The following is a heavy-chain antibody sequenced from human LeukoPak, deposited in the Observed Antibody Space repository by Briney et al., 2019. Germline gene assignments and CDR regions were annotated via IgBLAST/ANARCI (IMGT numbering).Heavy chain of an antibody. D-gene: IGHD5-18*01. CDR1: GFTFSSYW. J-gene: IGHJ6*03. CDR3: ARATGYSYGPHYYYYYMDV. CDR2: INSDGSST. Sequence: PGGSLRLSCAASGFTFSSYWMHWVRQAPGKGLVWVSRINSDGSSTSYADSVKGRFTISRDNAKNTLYLQMNSLRAEDTAVYYCARATGYSYGPHYYYYYMDVWGKGTTVTVSS. V-gene: IGHV3-74*01.